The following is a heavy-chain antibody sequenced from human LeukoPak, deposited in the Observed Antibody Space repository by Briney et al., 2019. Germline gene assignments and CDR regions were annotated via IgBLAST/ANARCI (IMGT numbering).Heavy chain of an antibody. V-gene: IGHV3-21*01. CDR1: GFTFSSYS. J-gene: IGHJ4*02. D-gene: IGHD4-17*01. CDR3: AREGLYGDYAGH. CDR2: ISYTSSYL. Sequence: GGSLRLSCAASGFTFSSYSMNWVRQAPGKGLDWVSSISYTSSYLYYADSVKGRFTISRENAKNSLFLQMNSLRAEDTAVYYCAREGLYGDYAGHWGQGTLVTVSS.